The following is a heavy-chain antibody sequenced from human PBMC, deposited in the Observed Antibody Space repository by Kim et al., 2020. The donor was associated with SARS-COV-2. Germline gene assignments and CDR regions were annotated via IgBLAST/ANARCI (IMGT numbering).Heavy chain of an antibody. V-gene: IGHV6-1*01. CDR3: ARDQWFGESYSPFDY. J-gene: IGHJ4*02. Sequence: SVNSRITNNPDTSKNQFSLQLNSVTPEDTAVYYCARDQWFGESYSPFDYWGQGTLVTVSS. D-gene: IGHD3-10*01.